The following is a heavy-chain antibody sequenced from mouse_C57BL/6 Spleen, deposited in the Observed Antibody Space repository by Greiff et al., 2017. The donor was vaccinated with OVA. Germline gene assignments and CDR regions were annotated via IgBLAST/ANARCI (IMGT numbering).Heavy chain of an antibody. CDR1: GYSITSGYY. V-gene: IGHV3-6*01. Sequence: EVKLMESGPGLVKPSQSLSLTCSVTGYSITSGYYWNWIRQFPGNKLEWMGYISYDGSNNYNPSLKNRISITRDTSKNQFFLKLNSVTTEDTATYYCARDRDYDVFDYWGQGTTLTVSS. CDR2: ISYDGSN. D-gene: IGHD2-4*01. CDR3: ARDRDYDVFDY. J-gene: IGHJ2*01.